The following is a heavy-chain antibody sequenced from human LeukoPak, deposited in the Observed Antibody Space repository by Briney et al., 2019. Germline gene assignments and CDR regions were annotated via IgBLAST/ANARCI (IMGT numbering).Heavy chain of an antibody. CDR1: GGSISRYY. CDR2: IYTSGST. CDR3: ARGGYSYGYPHYYYYMDV. D-gene: IGHD5-18*01. Sequence: SETLSLTCTVSGGSISRYYWSWIRQPAGKGLEWIGRIYTSGSTNYNPSLKSRVTMSVDTSKNQFSLKLSSVTAADTAVYYCARGGYSYGYPHYYYYMDVWGKGTTVTISS. V-gene: IGHV4-4*07. J-gene: IGHJ6*03.